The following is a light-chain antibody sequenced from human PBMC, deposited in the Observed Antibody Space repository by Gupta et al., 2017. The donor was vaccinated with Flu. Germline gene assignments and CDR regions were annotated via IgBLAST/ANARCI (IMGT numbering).Light chain of an antibody. Sequence: SVLTQPPSASGTPGQRVTISCSGSSSTIGSNTVNWYQQRPGTAPKLLIYSNNKRPSGVPDRFSGAKSGTSASLAVSGLQAEDEADYYCAAWDDSLNGWVFGGGTKLTVL. J-gene: IGLJ3*02. CDR2: SNN. CDR3: AAWDDSLNGWV. V-gene: IGLV1-44*01. CDR1: SSTIGSNT.